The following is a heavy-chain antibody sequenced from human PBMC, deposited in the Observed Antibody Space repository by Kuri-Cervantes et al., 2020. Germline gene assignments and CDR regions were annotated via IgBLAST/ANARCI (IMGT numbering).Heavy chain of an antibody. Sequence: GGSLRLSCAASGFTFSSYGMHWVRQAPGKGLEWVSFIRYDGNNKYFADSVKGRFTISRDNSKNTLYLQMNSLRAEDTAVYHCAKDRAVGSTPYYFDYWGQGTPVTVSS. CDR2: IRYDGNNK. CDR1: GFTFSSYG. CDR3: AKDRAVGSTPYYFDY. D-gene: IGHD6-19*01. J-gene: IGHJ4*02. V-gene: IGHV3-30*02.